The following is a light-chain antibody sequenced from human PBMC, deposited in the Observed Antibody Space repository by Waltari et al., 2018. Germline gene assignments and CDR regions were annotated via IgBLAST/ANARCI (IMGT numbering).Light chain of an antibody. V-gene: IGLV3-21*03. CDR3: QVWDSSSDHVA. CDR1: DIGSKS. Sequence: YVLTQPPSVSVAPGKTALFTCGGNDIGSKSVHGLQRKPGQAPGLVVYDDSDRPSGIPERFSGSNSGNTATLSISRVEAGDEADYYCQVWDSSSDHVAFGGGTKLTVL. J-gene: IGLJ2*01. CDR2: DDS.